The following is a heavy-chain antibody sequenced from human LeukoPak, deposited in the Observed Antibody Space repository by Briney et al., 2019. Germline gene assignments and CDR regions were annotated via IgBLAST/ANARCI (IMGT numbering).Heavy chain of an antibody. V-gene: IGHV3-11*06. CDR2: ISSSGAYT. Sequence: GGSLRLSCAASGFYFSDYYMTWIRQAPGKGLEWVSYISSSGAYTNYADPVKGRFTISRDNAKKSLYLQMNSLSAEDTAVYYCAKIAGTYSPDYWGQGTLVTVSS. D-gene: IGHD1-26*01. CDR1: GFYFSDYY. CDR3: AKIAGTYSPDY. J-gene: IGHJ4*02.